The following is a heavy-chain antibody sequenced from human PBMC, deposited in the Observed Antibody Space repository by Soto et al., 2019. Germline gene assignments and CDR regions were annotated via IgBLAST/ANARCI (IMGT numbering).Heavy chain of an antibody. CDR1: GGSISSSSYY. V-gene: IGHV4-39*01. D-gene: IGHD2-2*02. CDR3: ATIPATTILTDY. Sequence: SETLSLTCTVSGGSISSSSYYWGWIRQPPGKGLEWIGSIYYSGNTYYNPSLKSRVTISVDTAKNQFSLKLSSVTAADTAVYYCATIPATTILTDYWGQGTLVTVSS. CDR2: IYYSGNT. J-gene: IGHJ4*02.